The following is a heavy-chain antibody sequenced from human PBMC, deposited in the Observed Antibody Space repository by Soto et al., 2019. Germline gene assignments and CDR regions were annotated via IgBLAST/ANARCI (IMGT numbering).Heavy chain of an antibody. Sequence: QVQLQESGPGLVKPSETLSLTCTVSVSGGSVSTGVHYWSWIRQPPGKGLEWIGYIYYSGSTNYNPPLKSRVTISVDTSKNQFSLKPTSVTAADTAVYYGARGDYTSWYWFDRWGRGTLVTVSS. J-gene: IGHJ2*01. CDR2: IYYSGST. CDR3: ARGDYTSWYWFDR. V-gene: IGHV4-61*08. CDR1: GGSVSTGVHY. D-gene: IGHD6-13*01.